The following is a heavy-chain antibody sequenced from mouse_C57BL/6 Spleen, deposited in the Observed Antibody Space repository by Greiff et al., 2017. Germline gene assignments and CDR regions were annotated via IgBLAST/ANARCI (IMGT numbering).Heavy chain of an antibody. CDR1: GFSLTRYG. CDR2: IWSGGST. Sequence: VHLVESGPGLVQPSQSLSITCTVSGFSLTRYGVHWVRQSPGKGLEWLGVIWSGGSTDYNAAVISRLSISKDNSKSQVFFKMNRLQADDTAIYYCARKREYMEYHYAMDYWGQGTSVTVSS. J-gene: IGHJ4*01. CDR3: ARKREYMEYHYAMDY. V-gene: IGHV2-2*01. D-gene: IGHD5-1*01.